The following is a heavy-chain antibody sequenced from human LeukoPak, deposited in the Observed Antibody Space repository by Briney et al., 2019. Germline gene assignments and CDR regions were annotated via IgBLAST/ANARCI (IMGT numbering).Heavy chain of an antibody. CDR3: ASSSGDFVYYYYYYMDV. CDR1: GFTFNTYT. V-gene: IGHV3-21*01. CDR2: ISGRGASK. J-gene: IGHJ6*03. D-gene: IGHD3-22*01. Sequence: GGSLRLSCAASGFTFNTYTMNWVRQAPGKGLEWVSGISGRGASKYYADSVKGRFTISRDNAKNSLYLQMNSLRAEDTAVYYCASSSGDFVYYYYYYMDVWGKGTTVTISS.